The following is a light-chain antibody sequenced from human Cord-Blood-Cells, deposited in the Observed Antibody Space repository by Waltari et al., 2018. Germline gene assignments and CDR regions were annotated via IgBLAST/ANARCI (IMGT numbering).Light chain of an antibody. CDR1: QSLLHSNGYNY. Sequence: DIVMTQSPLSLPVTPGEPASISCRSSQSLLHSNGYNYLDWYLQNPGQSPQLLIYLGSNRASGVPDRFSGSGSGTDFTLKISRVEAEDVGVYYCMQALQTPATFGQGTKVEIK. J-gene: IGKJ1*01. V-gene: IGKV2-28*01. CDR2: LGS. CDR3: MQALQTPAT.